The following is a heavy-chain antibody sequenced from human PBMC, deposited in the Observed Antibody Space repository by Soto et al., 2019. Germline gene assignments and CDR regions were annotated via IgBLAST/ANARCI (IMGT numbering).Heavy chain of an antibody. CDR3: ASFAARWTRPFDY. CDR1: GGSISSSNW. J-gene: IGHJ4*02. V-gene: IGHV4-4*02. Sequence: PSETLSLTCAVSGGSISSSNWWSWVRQPPGKGLEWIGEIYHSGSTNYNPSLKSRVTISVDKSKNQFSLKLSSVTAADTAVYYCASFAARWTRPFDYWGQGTPVTVSS. D-gene: IGHD1-1*01. CDR2: IYHSGST.